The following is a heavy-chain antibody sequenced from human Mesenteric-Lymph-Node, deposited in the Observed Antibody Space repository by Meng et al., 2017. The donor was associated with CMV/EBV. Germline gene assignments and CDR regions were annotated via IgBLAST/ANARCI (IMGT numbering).Heavy chain of an antibody. CDR2: IYYSGET. D-gene: IGHD3-10*01. V-gene: IGHV4-59*12. CDR1: GGSISAYY. Sequence: GSLRLSCTVSGGSISAYYWSWIRQTPGKGLEWIGYIYYSGETNYNPSLKSRVTISVDRSKNQFSLKLSSVTAADTAVYYCARDVLPKANYYGMDVWGQGTTVTVSS. CDR3: ARDVLPKANYYGMDV. J-gene: IGHJ6*02.